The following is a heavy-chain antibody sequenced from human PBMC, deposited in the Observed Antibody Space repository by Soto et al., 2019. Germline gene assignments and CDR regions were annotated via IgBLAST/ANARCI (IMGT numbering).Heavy chain of an antibody. CDR1: GGTFSSYA. D-gene: IGHD6-19*01. CDR2: IIPIFGTA. J-gene: IGHJ6*02. Sequence: SVKVSCKSSGGTFSSYAISWVRQAPGQGLEWMGGIIPIFGTANYAQKFQGRVTITADESTSTAYMELSSLRSEDTAVYYCARLPSSGWDYYYYGMDVWGQGTTVTV. V-gene: IGHV1-69*13. CDR3: ARLPSSGWDYYYYGMDV.